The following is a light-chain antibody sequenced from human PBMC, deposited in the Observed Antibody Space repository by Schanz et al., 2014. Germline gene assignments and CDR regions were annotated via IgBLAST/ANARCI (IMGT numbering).Light chain of an antibody. CDR3: AAWDDSLGVV. CDR1: SSNIGNNS. V-gene: IGLV1-47*01. J-gene: IGLJ2*01. Sequence: QSVLTQPPSASGTPGQRVPISCSGSSSNIGNNSVHWYQHLPGTAPKLLIYGSNERPSGVPDRFSGSRSGTSASLAISGLRAEDEADYICAAWDDSLGVVFGGGTKLTVL. CDR2: GSN.